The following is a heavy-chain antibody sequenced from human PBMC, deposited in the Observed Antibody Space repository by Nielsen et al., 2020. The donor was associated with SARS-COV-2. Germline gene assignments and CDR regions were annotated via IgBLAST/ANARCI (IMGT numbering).Heavy chain of an antibody. D-gene: IGHD1-26*01. V-gene: IGHV3-7*01. Sequence: GESLKISCAASGFTFSSYSMNWVRQAPGKGLEWVANIKQDGSEKYYGDSVKGRFTISRDNAKNTLYLEMNSLRVEDTAVYYCARAGGSHNRFDYWGQGTLVSVSS. CDR1: GFTFSSYS. J-gene: IGHJ4*02. CDR2: IKQDGSEK. CDR3: ARAGGSHNRFDY.